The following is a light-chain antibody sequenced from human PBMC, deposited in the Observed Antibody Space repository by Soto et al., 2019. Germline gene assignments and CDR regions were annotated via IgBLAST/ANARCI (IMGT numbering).Light chain of an antibody. V-gene: IGKV1-39*01. Sequence: DIQMTQSPSSLSASVGDRVTITCRASQSIATYLNWYQQNSGNAPNLLIYAASTLQSGVPSRFSGSGSGTDFTLTISSLQPEDFATYYCQQTYRTPRTFGQGTKVEIK. CDR2: AAS. J-gene: IGKJ1*01. CDR3: QQTYRTPRT. CDR1: QSIATY.